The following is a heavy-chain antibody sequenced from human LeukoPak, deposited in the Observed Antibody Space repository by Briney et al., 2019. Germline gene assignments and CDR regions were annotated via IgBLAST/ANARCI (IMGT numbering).Heavy chain of an antibody. CDR3: ARGQLVTPDY. Sequence: GGSLRLSCAASGFTFADHATSWVRQAPGKGLEWVSAISASGDNTYYADSVKGRFTTPRDNSKNTLYLQMNSLRADDTALYYCARGQLVTPDYWGQGTLVTVSS. J-gene: IGHJ4*02. CDR1: GFTFADHA. D-gene: IGHD6-13*01. V-gene: IGHV3-23*01. CDR2: ISASGDNT.